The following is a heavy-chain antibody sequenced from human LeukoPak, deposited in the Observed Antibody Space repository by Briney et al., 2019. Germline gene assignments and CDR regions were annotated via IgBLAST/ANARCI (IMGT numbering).Heavy chain of an antibody. D-gene: IGHD5-24*01. CDR1: GGSISSYY. CDR2: IYYSGST. V-gene: IGHV4-59*01. J-gene: IGHJ4*02. CDR3: ARGRTGRTISFDY. Sequence: KASETLSLTCTVSGGSISSYYWSWIRQPPGKGLEWIGCIYYSGSTNYNPSLKSRVTISVDTSNNQFSLKLTSLTAADTAVYYCARGRTGRTISFDYWSQGALVTVSS.